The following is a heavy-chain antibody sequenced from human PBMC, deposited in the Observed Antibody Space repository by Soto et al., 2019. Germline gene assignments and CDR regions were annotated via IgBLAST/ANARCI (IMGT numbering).Heavy chain of an antibody. CDR1: GFIFDDYA. Sequence: DVKLVESGGGLVQPGRSLRLSCATSGFIFDDYAMHWVRQAPGKGLEWVSGISWNSGVINYADSVKGRFTTSRDNAKNSLYLQLSSLSSADTATHFCAKDTSGAEVVNMDVWGKGTTVIVSS. J-gene: IGHJ6*03. V-gene: IGHV3-9*01. CDR2: ISWNSGVI. CDR3: AKDTSGAEVVNMDV. D-gene: IGHD2-15*01.